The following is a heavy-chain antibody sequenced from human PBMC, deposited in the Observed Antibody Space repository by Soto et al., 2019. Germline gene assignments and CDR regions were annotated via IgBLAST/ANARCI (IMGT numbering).Heavy chain of an antibody. Sequence: QVQLQESGPGLVKPSQTLSLTCTVSGASISGGDYYWTWIRQPPGKGLEWIGSIYYTGNTYSNPSLESRLYISVDPSNNQFAMRLTSVTAPEKAIYYCASATYDSSTYYLDYWGQGNLVTVSS. CDR2: IYYTGNT. J-gene: IGHJ4*02. CDR1: GASISGGDYY. D-gene: IGHD3-22*01. V-gene: IGHV4-30-4*01. CDR3: ASATYDSSTYYLDY.